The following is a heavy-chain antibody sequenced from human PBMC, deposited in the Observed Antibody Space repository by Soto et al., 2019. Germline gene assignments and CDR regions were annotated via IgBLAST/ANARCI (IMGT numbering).Heavy chain of an antibody. CDR1: GFTFSSYA. J-gene: IGHJ4*02. Sequence: QVQLVESGGGVVQPGRSLRLSCAASGFTFSSYAMHWVRQAPGKGLEWVAVISDDGSNKYYADSVKGRFTISRDNSKNTLYLQMNSLRAEATAVYYCARESYYYDSSGYKGAIDYWGQGTLVTVSS. V-gene: IGHV3-30-3*01. CDR2: ISDDGSNK. CDR3: ARESYYYDSSGYKGAIDY. D-gene: IGHD3-22*01.